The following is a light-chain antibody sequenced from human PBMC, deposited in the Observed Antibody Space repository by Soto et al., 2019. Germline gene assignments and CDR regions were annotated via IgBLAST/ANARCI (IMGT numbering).Light chain of an antibody. CDR2: EVN. V-gene: IGLV2-8*01. J-gene: IGLJ3*02. CDR3: SSYTGISTQV. CDR1: SSDVGGFNY. Sequence: QSVLTQPPSASGSPGQSVTISCSGTSSDVGGFNYVSWYQQHPGRAPKVLIYEVNKRPSGVPDRFSGSKSGSTASLTVCGLQAEDEAEYYCSSYTGISTQVFGGGTKLTVL.